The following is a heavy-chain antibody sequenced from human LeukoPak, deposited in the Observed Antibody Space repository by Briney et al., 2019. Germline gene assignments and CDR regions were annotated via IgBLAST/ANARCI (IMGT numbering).Heavy chain of an antibody. V-gene: IGHV4-34*01. Sequence: SETLSLTCAVYGGSFSGYFWSWIRQPPGKGLEWIGEINHTGSTNYKPSLKSRVTISVDTSKNQFSLKLSSVTAADTAVYYCARGPSYYGSGSYYPTRYYYYGMDVWGQGTTVTVSS. J-gene: IGHJ6*02. D-gene: IGHD3-10*01. CDR1: GGSFSGYF. CDR3: ARGPSYYGSGSYYPTRYYYYGMDV. CDR2: INHTGST.